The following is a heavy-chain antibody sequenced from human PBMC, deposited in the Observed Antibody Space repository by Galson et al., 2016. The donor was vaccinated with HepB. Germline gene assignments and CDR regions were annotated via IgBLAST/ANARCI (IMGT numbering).Heavy chain of an antibody. J-gene: IGHJ4*02. CDR1: RFAFSNYV. V-gene: IGHV3-23*01. CDR3: AAGYYYGDLGRD. CDR2: ISDSGDDT. Sequence: SLRPSCAASRFAFSNYVMSWVRQAPGKGLEWVSTISDSGDDTYYADPVKGRFTISRDNSKNTLNVQMSSLRADDTAVYYCAAGYYYGDLGRDWGQGTLVIVSS. D-gene: IGHD3-22*01.